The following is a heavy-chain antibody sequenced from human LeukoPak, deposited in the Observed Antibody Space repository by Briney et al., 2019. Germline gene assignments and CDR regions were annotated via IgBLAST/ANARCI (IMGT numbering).Heavy chain of an antibody. CDR2: ISGSGGST. CDR1: GFTVRSSY. J-gene: IGHJ4*02. D-gene: IGHD5-18*01. V-gene: IGHV3-23*01. CDR3: AKDGGYSYGYDPYYFDY. Sequence: GGSLRLSCAASGFTVRSSYMSWVRQAPGKGLEWVSAISGSGGSTYYADSVKGRFTISRDNSKNTLYLQMNSLRAEDTAVYYCAKDGGYSYGYDPYYFDYWGQGTLVTVSS.